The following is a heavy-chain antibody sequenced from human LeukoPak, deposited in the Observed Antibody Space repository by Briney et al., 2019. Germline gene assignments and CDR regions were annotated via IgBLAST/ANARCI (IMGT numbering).Heavy chain of an antibody. CDR2: VNWNGGST. Sequence: GGSLRLSCAASGFTFDDYGMSWVRQAPGKGLEWISGVNWNGGSTGYADSVKGRFTISRDNAKNTLYLQMNSLRAEDTAVYYCAKDNVRYCSSTSCYPVGGFDYWGQGTLVTVSS. D-gene: IGHD2-2*01. J-gene: IGHJ4*02. CDR1: GFTFDDYG. V-gene: IGHV3-20*04. CDR3: AKDNVRYCSSTSCYPVGGFDY.